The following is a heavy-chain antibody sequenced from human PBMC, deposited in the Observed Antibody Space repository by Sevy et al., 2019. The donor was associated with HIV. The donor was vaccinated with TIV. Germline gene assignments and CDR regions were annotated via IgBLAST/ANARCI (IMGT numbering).Heavy chain of an antibody. V-gene: IGHV3-48*01. J-gene: IGHJ4*02. CDR3: ARAAIVVVIDY. CDR2: ISSSSSTI. D-gene: IGHD3-22*01. Sequence: GSLRLSCAASGFTFSSYSMNWVRQAPGKGLEWVSYISSSSSTIYYADSVKGRFTISRDNAKNSLYLQMNSLRAEDTAVYYCARAAIVVVIDYWGQGTLVTVSS. CDR1: GFTFSSYS.